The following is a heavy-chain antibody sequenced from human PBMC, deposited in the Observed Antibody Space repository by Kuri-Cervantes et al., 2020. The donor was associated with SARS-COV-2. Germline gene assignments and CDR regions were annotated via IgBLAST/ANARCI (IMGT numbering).Heavy chain of an antibody. Sequence: GESLKISCAASGFTVSSNYMSWVLQAPGKGLEWVSVIYSGGSTYYADSVKGRFTISRDNSKNTLYLQMNSLRAEDTAVYYCAREMKEGAVMGAFDIWGQGTMVTVSS. CDR3: AREMKEGAVMGAFDI. J-gene: IGHJ3*02. D-gene: IGHD1-26*01. V-gene: IGHV3-53*01. CDR1: GFTVSSNY. CDR2: IYSGGST.